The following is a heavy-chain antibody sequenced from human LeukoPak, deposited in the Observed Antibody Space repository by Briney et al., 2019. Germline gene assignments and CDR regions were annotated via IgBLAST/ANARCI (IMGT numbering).Heavy chain of an antibody. CDR1: GFTFSSYG. Sequence: GGSLRLSCAASGFTFSSYGMNWVRQAPGKGLEWVSVIYSGGSTYYADSVKGRFTISRHDPKNTLYLQMNSLRPEDTAVYYCARLEMATITHAFDIWGQGAMVTVSS. CDR2: IYSGGST. CDR3: ARLEMATITHAFDI. V-gene: IGHV3-53*04. J-gene: IGHJ3*02. D-gene: IGHD5-24*01.